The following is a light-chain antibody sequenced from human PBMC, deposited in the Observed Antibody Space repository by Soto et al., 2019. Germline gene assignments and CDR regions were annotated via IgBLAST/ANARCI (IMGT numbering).Light chain of an antibody. CDR3: LHYGTSPLT. V-gene: IGKV3-20*01. Sequence: EIVLTQSPGTLSLSPGERATLSCRASQSVTSGSLAWYQQKPDQSPRLLMYDASSRAAGIPARFSGSGFGTDFTLTISRLEPEDFAVYYCLHYGTSPLTFGPGTKVDIK. CDR1: QSVTSGS. CDR2: DAS. J-gene: IGKJ3*01.